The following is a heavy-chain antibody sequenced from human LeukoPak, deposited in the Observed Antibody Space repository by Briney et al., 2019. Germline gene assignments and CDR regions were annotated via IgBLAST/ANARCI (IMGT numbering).Heavy chain of an antibody. V-gene: IGHV3-7*01. CDR2: IKQDGSEK. J-gene: IGHJ4*02. CDR1: GFAFSTSW. D-gene: IGHD4-17*01. Sequence: GGSLRLSCAASGFAFSTSWMTWVRQAPGKGLEWVANIKQDGSEKYYVDSVKGRFAISRDNAKKSLYLQMSNVRGEDTAVYYCAGTYGDRYYFDYWGQGTLVTVS. CDR3: AGTYGDRYYFDY.